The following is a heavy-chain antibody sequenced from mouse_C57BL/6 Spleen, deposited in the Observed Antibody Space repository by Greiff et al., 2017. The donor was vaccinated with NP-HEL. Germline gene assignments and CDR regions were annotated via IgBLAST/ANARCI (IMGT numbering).Heavy chain of an antibody. J-gene: IGHJ3*01. CDR1: GYTFTSYD. D-gene: IGHD2-4*01. CDR2: IYPRDGST. V-gene: IGHV1-85*01. Sequence: VHLVESGPELVKPGASVKLSCKASGYTFTSYDINWVKQRPGQGLEWIGWIYPRDGSTKYNEKFKGKATLTVDTSSSTAYMELHSLTSEDSAVYFCAREIYYDYERWFAYWGQGTLVTVSA. CDR3: AREIYYDYERWFAY.